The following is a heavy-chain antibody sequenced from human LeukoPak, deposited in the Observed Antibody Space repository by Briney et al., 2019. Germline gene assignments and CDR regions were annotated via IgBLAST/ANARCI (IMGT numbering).Heavy chain of an antibody. J-gene: IGHJ4*02. V-gene: IGHV3-48*01. CDR1: GFTFSSYS. CDR3: ARDTVGQVPPD. Sequence: GGSLRLSCAASGFTFSSYSMNWVRQAPGKGLEWVSYISSSSSTIYYADSVKGRFTISRDNAKNSLYLQMNSLRAEDTAVYYCARDTVGQVPPDWGQGTLVTVSS. CDR2: ISSSSSTI.